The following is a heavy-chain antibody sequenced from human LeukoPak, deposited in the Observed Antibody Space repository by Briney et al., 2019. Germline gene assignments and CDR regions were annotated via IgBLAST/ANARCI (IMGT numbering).Heavy chain of an antibody. CDR1: GYSISSGHY. Sequence: PSETLSLTCSVSGYSISSGHYWAWIRQSPGKGLEWIGSISYSGSTYYNPSLKSRVTISVDTSKNQFSLKLSSVTAADTAVYYCASETQTTSLAYWGQGTLVTVSS. CDR2: ISYSGST. CDR3: ASETQTTSLAY. V-gene: IGHV4-38-2*02. J-gene: IGHJ4*02. D-gene: IGHD1-7*01.